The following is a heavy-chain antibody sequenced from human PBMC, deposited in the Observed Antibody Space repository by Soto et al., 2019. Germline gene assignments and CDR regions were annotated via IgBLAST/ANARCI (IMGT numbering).Heavy chain of an antibody. Sequence: SETLSLTCAVSGGSISSGGYSWSWIRQPPGKGLEWIGYIYHSGSTYYNPSLKSRVTISVDTSKNQFSLKLSSVTAADTDVYYCARKGEEPTASWDYWGQGTLVTVSS. D-gene: IGHD1-26*01. CDR3: ARKGEEPTASWDY. CDR1: GGSISSGGYS. V-gene: IGHV4-30-2*02. J-gene: IGHJ4*02. CDR2: IYHSGST.